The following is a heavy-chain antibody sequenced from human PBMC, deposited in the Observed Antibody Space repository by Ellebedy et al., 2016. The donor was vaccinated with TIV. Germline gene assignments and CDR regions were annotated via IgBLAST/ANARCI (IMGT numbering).Heavy chain of an antibody. D-gene: IGHD3-22*01. J-gene: IGHJ4*02. CDR2: IYYSGST. Sequence: SETLSLTXTVSGGSISSSSYYWGWIRQPPGKGLEWIGSIYYSGSTYYNPSLKSRVTISVDTSKNQFSLKLSSVTAADTAVYYCARGFRGYYGGGYYFDYWGQGTLVTVSS. V-gene: IGHV4-39*07. CDR3: ARGFRGYYGGGYYFDY. CDR1: GGSISSSSYY.